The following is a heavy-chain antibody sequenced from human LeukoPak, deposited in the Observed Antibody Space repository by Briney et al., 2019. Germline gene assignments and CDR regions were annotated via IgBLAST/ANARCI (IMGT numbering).Heavy chain of an antibody. J-gene: IGHJ6*03. D-gene: IGHD3-22*01. CDR1: GFTLSSYS. V-gene: IGHV4-34*01. Sequence: GSLRLSRAASGFTLSSYSMNWVRQPPGKGLEWIGEINHSGSTNYNPSLKSRVTISVDTSKNQFSLKLSSVTAADTAVYYCARRFGYDSSGYYYSSLYYYYYMNVWGKGTTVTISS. CDR3: ARRFGYDSSGYYYSSLYYYYYMNV. CDR2: INHSGST.